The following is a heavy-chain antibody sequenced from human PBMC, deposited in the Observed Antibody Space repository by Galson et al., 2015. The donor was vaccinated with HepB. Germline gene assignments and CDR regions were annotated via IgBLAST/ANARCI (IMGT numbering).Heavy chain of an antibody. CDR3: ARGPRWSENYYYYYLDV. CDR1: GYTFTSYD. D-gene: IGHD2-15*01. J-gene: IGHJ6*03. Sequence: SCKASGYTFTSYDINWVRQATGQGLEWMGWMNPNSGNTGYAQKFQGRVTMTRNTSISTAYMELSSLRSEAAAVYYCARGPRWSENYYYYYLDVWGKGTTVTVSS. V-gene: IGHV1-8*01. CDR2: MNPNSGNT.